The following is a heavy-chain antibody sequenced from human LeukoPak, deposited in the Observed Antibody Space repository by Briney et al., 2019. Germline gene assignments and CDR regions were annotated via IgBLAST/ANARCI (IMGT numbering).Heavy chain of an antibody. D-gene: IGHD3/OR15-3a*01. CDR3: VRTGETERFEY. CDR2: IRYDGSKK. Sequence: GGSLRLSCAASGFTFSNYGMRWVRQAPGKGLEWVALIRYDGSKKDYGDSVKGRFTISRDNSKNMVYLQVNSLRVEDTAMYYCVRTGETERFEYWGQGALVTVSS. CDR1: GFTFSNYG. V-gene: IGHV3-30*02. J-gene: IGHJ4*02.